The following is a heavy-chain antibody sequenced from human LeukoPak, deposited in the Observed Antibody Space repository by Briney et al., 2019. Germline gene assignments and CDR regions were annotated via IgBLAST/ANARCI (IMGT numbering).Heavy chain of an antibody. J-gene: IGHJ6*02. D-gene: IGHD6-19*01. V-gene: IGHV4-61*02. CDR1: GGSISSGSYY. CDR3: ARDSSRAVAGIYYYYGMDV. CDR2: IYTSGST. Sequence: SETLSLTCTVSGGSISSGSYYWSWIRQPAGKGLEWIGRIYTSGSTNYNPSLKSRVTMSVDRSNNQFSLKLTSVTAADTAVYYCARDSSRAVAGIYYYYGMDVWGQGTTVTVSS.